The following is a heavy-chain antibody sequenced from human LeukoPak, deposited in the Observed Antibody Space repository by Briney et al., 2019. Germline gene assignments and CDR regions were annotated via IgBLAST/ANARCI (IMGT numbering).Heavy chain of an antibody. CDR1: GFTFSSYD. V-gene: IGHV3-13*01. J-gene: IGHJ4*02. Sequence: GGSLRLSCAASGFTFSSYDMHRVRQATGKGLEWVSAIGTAGDTYYPGSVKCRFTISRENAKNSLYLQMNSLRAGDTAVYYCAKDGARLRKNGFDYWGQGTLVTVSS. CDR2: IGTAGDT. CDR3: AKDGARLRKNGFDY. D-gene: IGHD4-17*01.